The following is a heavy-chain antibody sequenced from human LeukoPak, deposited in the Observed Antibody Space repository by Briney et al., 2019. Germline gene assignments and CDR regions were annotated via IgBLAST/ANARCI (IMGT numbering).Heavy chain of an antibody. Sequence: ASVRVSCTASGYTFTSYGISWVRQAPGQGVEGMGWISAYNRNTNYAKTLQGRVKITKDRTTRTTYMELRSLRSDDTAVYYCARAESYTAMVIDYWGQGTLVTVSS. CDR2: ISAYNRNT. CDR3: ARAESYTAMVIDY. V-gene: IGHV1-18*01. CDR1: GYTFTSYG. D-gene: IGHD5-18*01. J-gene: IGHJ4*02.